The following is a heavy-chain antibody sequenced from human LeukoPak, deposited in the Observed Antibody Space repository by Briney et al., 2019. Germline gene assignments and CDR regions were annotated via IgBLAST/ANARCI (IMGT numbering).Heavy chain of an antibody. Sequence: SETLSLTCAVYGGSFSGYYWSWIRQPPGKGLEWIGEINHSGSTNYNPSLKSRATISVDTSKNQFSLKLSSVTAADTAVYYCARGSPLAQGDIWGQGTMVTVSS. J-gene: IGHJ3*02. CDR2: INHSGST. CDR1: GGSFSGYY. V-gene: IGHV4-34*01. CDR3: ARGSPLAQGDI.